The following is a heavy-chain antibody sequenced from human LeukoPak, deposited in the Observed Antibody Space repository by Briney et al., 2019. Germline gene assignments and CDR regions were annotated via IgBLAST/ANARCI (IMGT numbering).Heavy chain of an antibody. CDR1: GGSFSGYY. V-gene: IGHV4-34*01. J-gene: IGHJ4*02. CDR2: INHSGST. D-gene: IGHD2-15*01. CDR3: ARGPGSYCSGGSCYSPYY. Sequence: SETLSLTCAVYGGSFSGYYWSWIRQPPGKGLEWIGEINHSGSTNYNPSLKSRVTISVDTSKNQFSLKLSFVTAADTAVYYCARGPGSYCSGGSCYSPYYWGQGTLVTVSS.